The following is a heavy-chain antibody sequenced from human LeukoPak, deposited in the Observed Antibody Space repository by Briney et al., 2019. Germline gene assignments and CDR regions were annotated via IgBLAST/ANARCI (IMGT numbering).Heavy chain of an antibody. V-gene: IGHV4-30-4*01. D-gene: IGHD3-22*01. CDR1: GGSISSGDYY. CDR3: ARWDSSLTYYFDY. J-gene: IGHJ4*02. CDR2: IYYSGST. Sequence: ASETLSLTCTVSGGSISSGDYYWSWIRQPPGKGLEWIGYIYYSGSTYYNPSLKSRVTISVDTSKNQFSLKLSSVTAADTAVYYCARWDSSLTYYFDYWGQGTLVTVSS.